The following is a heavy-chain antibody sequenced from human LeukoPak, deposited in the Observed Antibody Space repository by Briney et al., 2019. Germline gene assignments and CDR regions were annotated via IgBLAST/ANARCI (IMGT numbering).Heavy chain of an antibody. D-gene: IGHD3-3*01. CDR3: ARYSYDFWSGPTYYYYGMDV. V-gene: IGHV3-11*01. J-gene: IGHJ6*02. CDR1: GFTFSDYY. CDR2: ISSSGSTI. Sequence: PGGSLRLSCAASGFTFSDYYMSWIRQAPGKGLEWVSYISSSGSTIYYADSMKGRFTISRDNAKNSLYLQMNSLRAEDTAVYYCARYSYDFWSGPTYYYYGMDVWGQGTTVTVSS.